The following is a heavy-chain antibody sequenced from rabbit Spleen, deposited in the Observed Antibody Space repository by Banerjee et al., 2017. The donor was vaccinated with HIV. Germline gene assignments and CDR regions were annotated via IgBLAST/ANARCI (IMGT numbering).Heavy chain of an antibody. CDR2: IDPLFGTT. CDR3: VRGASSSGYYSL. CDR1: GFSFSSGYY. D-gene: IGHD1-1*01. J-gene: IGHJ4*01. Sequence: QSLEESGGDLVKPGASLTLTCTASGFSFSSGYYMSWVRQAPGKGLEWIGYIDPLFGTTYYANWVNGRFTISSHNAQNTLYLQLNSLTVADTATYFCVRGASSSGYYSLWGPGTLVTVS. V-gene: IGHV1S40*01.